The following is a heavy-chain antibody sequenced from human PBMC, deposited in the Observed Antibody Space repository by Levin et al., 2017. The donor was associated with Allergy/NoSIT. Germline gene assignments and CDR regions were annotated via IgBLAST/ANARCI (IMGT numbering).Heavy chain of an antibody. V-gene: IGHV3-15*01. CDR1: GFTLSNAW. Sequence: PGGSLRLSCAASGFTLSNAWMSWVRQATGKGLEWVGHIKSKTSGGTTDYAAPVKGRFSISGDDSKNTLYLQMNSLRTEDTAVYYCSTEGFPYGNNGIGVWGQGTMVTVSS. CDR2: IKSKTSGGTT. J-gene: IGHJ3*01. CDR3: STEGFPYGNNGIGV. D-gene: IGHD5-24*01.